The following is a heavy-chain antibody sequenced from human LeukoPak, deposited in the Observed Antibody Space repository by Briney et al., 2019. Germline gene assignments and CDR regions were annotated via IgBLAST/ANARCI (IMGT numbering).Heavy chain of an antibody. CDR2: ISSSSYI. CDR1: GFTFSSYS. V-gene: IGHV3-21*01. CDR3: ARAPYYYDSSGYYSSDY. D-gene: IGHD3-22*01. J-gene: IGHJ4*02. Sequence: GGSLRLSCAASGFTFSSYSMNWVRQAPGKGLEWVSSISSSSYIYYADSVTGRFTISRDNAKNSLYLQMNSLRAEDTAVYYCARAPYYYDSSGYYSSDYWGQGTLVTVSS.